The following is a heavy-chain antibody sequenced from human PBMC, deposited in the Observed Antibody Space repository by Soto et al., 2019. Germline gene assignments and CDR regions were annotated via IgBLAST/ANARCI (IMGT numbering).Heavy chain of an antibody. D-gene: IGHD6-19*01. V-gene: IGHV3-30*18. CDR3: AKEPGALADAYGMDV. J-gene: IGHJ6*02. CDR2: ISYDGSNK. Sequence: QVQLVESGGGVVQPGRSLRLSCAASEFTFSSYGMHWVRQAPGKGLEWVALISYDGSNKYYADSVKGRFTISRDNSKNTLFLQMDSMRAEDTAVYYCAKEPGALADAYGMDVRGQGTTVTVSS. CDR1: EFTFSSYG.